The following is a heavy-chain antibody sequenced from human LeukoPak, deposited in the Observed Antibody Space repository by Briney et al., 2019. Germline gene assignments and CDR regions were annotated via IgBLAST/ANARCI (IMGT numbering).Heavy chain of an antibody. CDR3: AKVYEAYCSGAGCHAGYFDY. Sequence: GGSLRLSSAASEFTFSSYGMHWVRQAPGKGLEWVAVISYDGRNKVYADSVKGRFTISRDNSKNTLYLQMNSLRPEDTAVYYCAKVYEAYCSGAGCHAGYFDYWGQGTLVTVSS. J-gene: IGHJ4*02. V-gene: IGHV3-30*18. CDR2: ISYDGRNK. D-gene: IGHD2-2*01. CDR1: EFTFSSYG.